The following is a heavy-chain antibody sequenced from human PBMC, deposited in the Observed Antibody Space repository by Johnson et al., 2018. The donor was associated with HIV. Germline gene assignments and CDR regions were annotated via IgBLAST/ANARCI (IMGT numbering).Heavy chain of an antibody. CDR2: ISSRGSTI. CDR1: GFTFSDYY. V-gene: IGHV3-11*04. CDR3: ARGEYSSSEHAFDI. Sequence: QVQLVESGGGLVKPGGSLRLSCAASGFTFSDYYMSWIRQAPGKGLEWVSYISSRGSTIYYADSVKGRFTISRDNDKNSLYLHMNSLRAEDTALYYCARGEYSSSEHAFDIWGQGTMVTVSS. J-gene: IGHJ3*02. D-gene: IGHD6-6*01.